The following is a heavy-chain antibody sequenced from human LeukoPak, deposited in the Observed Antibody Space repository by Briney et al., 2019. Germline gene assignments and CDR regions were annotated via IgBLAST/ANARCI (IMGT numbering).Heavy chain of an antibody. CDR3: ARDMPFHSEGVALTDY. CDR1: GFTFSDYY. Sequence: GGSLRLSCAASGFTFSDYYMSWIRQAPGKGLEWVSYISSSGSTIKYADSVKGRFTISRDNAKDSLYLQMNSLRAEDTAVYYCARDMPFHSEGVALTDYWGQGTLVTVSS. V-gene: IGHV3-11*04. D-gene: IGHD3-3*01. CDR2: ISSSGSTI. J-gene: IGHJ4*02.